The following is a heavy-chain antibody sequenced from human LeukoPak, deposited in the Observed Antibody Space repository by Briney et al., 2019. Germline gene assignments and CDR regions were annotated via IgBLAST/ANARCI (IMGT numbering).Heavy chain of an antibody. CDR3: AILAYCGGDCPSTLDY. D-gene: IGHD2-21*02. CDR1: GFTFDDYG. J-gene: IGHJ4*02. V-gene: IGHV3-20*04. Sequence: GGSLRLSCAASGFTFDDYGMSWVRQAPGKGLEWVSGINWNGGSTGYADSVKGRFTISRDNAKNSLYLQMNSLRTEDTALYYCAILAYCGGDCPSTLDYWGQGTLVTVSS. CDR2: INWNGGST.